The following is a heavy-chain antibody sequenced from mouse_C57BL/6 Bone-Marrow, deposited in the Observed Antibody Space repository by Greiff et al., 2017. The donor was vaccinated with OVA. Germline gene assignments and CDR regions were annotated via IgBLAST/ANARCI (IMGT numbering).Heavy chain of an antibody. J-gene: IGHJ1*03. CDR2: INPNNGGT. D-gene: IGHD4-1*01. CDR3: ARLGTGTRYFDV. Sequence: VQLQQSGPELVKPGASVKISCKASGYTFTDYYMNWVKQSHGKSLEWIGDINPNNGGTSYNQKFKGKATLTVDKSSSTAYMELRSLTSEDSAVYYCARLGTGTRYFDVWGTGTTVTVSS. CDR1: GYTFTDYY. V-gene: IGHV1-26*01.